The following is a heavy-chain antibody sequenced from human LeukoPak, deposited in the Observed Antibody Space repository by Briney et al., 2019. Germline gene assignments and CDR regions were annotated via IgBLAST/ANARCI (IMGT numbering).Heavy chain of an antibody. V-gene: IGHV3-21*04. D-gene: IGHD3-10*01. CDR2: ISSNSNYI. Sequence: PGGSLRLSCAASGFTFSIYSMNWVRQVPGKGLEWVSSISSNSNYIYYADSVKGRFTISRDNAKNSLYLQMNSLRAEDTAVYYCARDVTMVRGVTGTDYWGQGTLVTVSS. CDR3: ARDVTMVRGVTGTDY. CDR1: GFTFSIYS. J-gene: IGHJ4*02.